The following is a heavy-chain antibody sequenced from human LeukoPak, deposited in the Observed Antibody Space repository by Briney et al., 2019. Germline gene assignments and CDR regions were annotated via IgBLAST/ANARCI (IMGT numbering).Heavy chain of an antibody. J-gene: IGHJ4*02. V-gene: IGHV1-46*01. CDR2: INPSGGST. CDR1: GYTFTSYY. D-gene: IGHD1/OR15-1a*01. Sequence: ASVKVSCKASGYTFTSYYMHWVRQAPGQGLEWMVIINPSGGSTSYAQKFQGRVTMTRDTSTSTVYMELSSLRSEDTAVYYCARSYNWNTDFDYWGQGTLVTVSS. CDR3: ARSYNWNTDFDY.